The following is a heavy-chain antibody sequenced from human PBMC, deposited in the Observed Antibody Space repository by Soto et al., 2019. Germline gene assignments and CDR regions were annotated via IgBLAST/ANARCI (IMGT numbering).Heavy chain of an antibody. CDR2: IFYFGST. D-gene: IGHD1-20*01. Sequence: PSETLSLTCTVSGGSISSYYWSWIRQTPGKGLEWIGYIFYFGSTNYNPSLKSRVTISVDTSKNQFSLKLSSVTAADTAVYYCARPTYNSGSPFDYWGQGTLVTVSS. CDR3: ARPTYNSGSPFDY. J-gene: IGHJ4*02. CDR1: GGSISSYY. V-gene: IGHV4-59*01.